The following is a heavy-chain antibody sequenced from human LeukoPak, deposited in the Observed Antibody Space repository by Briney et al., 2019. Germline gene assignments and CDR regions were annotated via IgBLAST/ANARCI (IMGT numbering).Heavy chain of an antibody. CDR1: GGSISSYY. J-gene: IGHJ4*02. CDR3: ARIIVVPAAIGLYYFDY. V-gene: IGHV4-59*12. D-gene: IGHD2-2*01. CDR2: IYCSGST. Sequence: PSETLSLTCTVSGGSISSYYWSWIRQPPGKGLEWIGSIYCSGSTYYNPSLKSRVTISVDTSKNQFSLKLSSVTAADTAVYYCARIIVVPAAIGLYYFDYWGQGTLVTVSS.